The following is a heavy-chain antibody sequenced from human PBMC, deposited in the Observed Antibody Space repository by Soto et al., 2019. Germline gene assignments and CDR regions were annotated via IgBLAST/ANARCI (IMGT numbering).Heavy chain of an antibody. Sequence: QVQLQESGPGLVKPSETLSLTCTVSGGSVSSESHYWSWIRQTPGKGLEWIGYIYYTGSTNYNPSLKGRVTMSVDTSRDQVSLRLRSVTRADTAVYYCARDQDDFRSGSYYYAMEVWCQGTKVTVSS. V-gene: IGHV4-61*01. CDR1: GGSVSSESHY. J-gene: IGHJ6*02. CDR2: IYYTGST. CDR3: ARDQDDFRSGSYYYAMEV. D-gene: IGHD3-3*01.